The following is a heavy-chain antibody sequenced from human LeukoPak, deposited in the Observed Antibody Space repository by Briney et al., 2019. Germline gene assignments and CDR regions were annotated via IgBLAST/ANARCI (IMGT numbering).Heavy chain of an antibody. J-gene: IGHJ4*02. CDR1: GFTFSSYS. V-gene: IGHV3-48*01. CDR3: AKEAGSTAQAIIFFDY. D-gene: IGHD6-19*01. CDR2: ISSSSTI. Sequence: GGSLRLSCAASGFTFSSYSMNWVRQAPGKGLEWVSYISSSSTIYYADSVKGRFTISRDNAKNSLYLQMNSLRAEDTAVYYCAKEAGSTAQAIIFFDYWGQGTLVTVSS.